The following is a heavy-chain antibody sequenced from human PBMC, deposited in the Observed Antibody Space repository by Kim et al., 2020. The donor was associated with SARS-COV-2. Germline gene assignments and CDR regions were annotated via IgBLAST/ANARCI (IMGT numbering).Heavy chain of an antibody. V-gene: IGHV3-48*02. CDR3: AREVSGRVVVVPAAMSNYYYYGMDV. CDR1: GFTFSSYS. D-gene: IGHD2-2*01. J-gene: IGHJ6*02. Sequence: GGSLRLSCAASGFTFSSYSMNWVRQAPGKGLEWVSYISSSSSTIYYADSVKGRFTISRDNAKNSLYLQMNSLRDEDTAVYYCAREVSGRVVVVPAAMSNYYYYGMDVWGQGTTVTVSS. CDR2: ISSSSSTI.